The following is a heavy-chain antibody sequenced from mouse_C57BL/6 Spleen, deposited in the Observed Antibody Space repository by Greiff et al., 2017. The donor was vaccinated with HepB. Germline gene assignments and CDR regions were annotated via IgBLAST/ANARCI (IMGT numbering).Heavy chain of an antibody. CDR1: GYTFTSYW. CDR3: ARKDGYYFAY. CDR2: IYPSDSET. V-gene: IGHV1-61*01. J-gene: IGHJ3*01. D-gene: IGHD2-3*01. Sequence: QVQLKQPGAELVRPGSSVKLSCKASGYTFTSYWMDWVKQRPGQGLEWIGNIYPSDSETHYNQKFKDKATLSVDKSSSTAYMQLSSLTSEDSAVYYCARKDGYYFAYWGQGTLVTVSA.